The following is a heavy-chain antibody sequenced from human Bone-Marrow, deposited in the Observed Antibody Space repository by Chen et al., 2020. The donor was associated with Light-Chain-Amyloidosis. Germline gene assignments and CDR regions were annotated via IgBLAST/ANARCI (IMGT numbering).Heavy chain of an antibody. CDR3: ARDRGRFSYNRGGLDS. D-gene: IGHD3-10*01. Sequence: EVQLVESGGALVQPGGSLRLSCAASGFTLNTYWMHWVRQPPGGGLVWVARMPTDVTKTVYADSEKGRFTVSRDDAKNTLYLEMNSLRVEDTGLYFCARDRGRFSYNRGGLDSWGQGTLVTVSS. J-gene: IGHJ4*02. CDR2: MPTDVTKT. V-gene: IGHV3-74*01. CDR1: GFTLNTYW.